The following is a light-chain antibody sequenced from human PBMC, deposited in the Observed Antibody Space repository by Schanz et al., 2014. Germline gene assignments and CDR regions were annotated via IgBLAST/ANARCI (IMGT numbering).Light chain of an antibody. CDR1: QSVSSSY. J-gene: IGKJ4*01. Sequence: EIVLTQSPGTLSLSPGERATLSCRASQSVSSSYLAWYQQKPGQAPRLLIYGASNRATRIPDRFSGSGSGTDFTLTISRLEPEDFAVYYCQQYGSSLLTFGGGTKVEIK. CDR2: GAS. CDR3: QQYGSSLLT. V-gene: IGKV3-20*01.